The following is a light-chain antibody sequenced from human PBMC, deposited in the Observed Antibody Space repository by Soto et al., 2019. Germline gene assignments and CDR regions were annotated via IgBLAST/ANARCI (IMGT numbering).Light chain of an antibody. CDR1: QSVSSSY. CDR3: QQRSDWPIT. V-gene: IGKV3D-20*02. J-gene: IGKJ5*01. CDR2: GAS. Sequence: TVMTQSPVTLSLSPWERATLSCRASQSVSSSYLAWYQQKPGQAPRLLIYGASSRATGIPDRFSGSGSGTDFTLTVSSLEPEDFAVYYCQQRSDWPITFGQGTRLEIK.